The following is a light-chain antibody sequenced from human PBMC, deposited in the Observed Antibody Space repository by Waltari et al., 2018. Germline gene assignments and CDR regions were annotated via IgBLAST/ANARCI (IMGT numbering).Light chain of an antibody. V-gene: IGKV3-11*01. J-gene: IGKJ4*01. CDR2: DAS. CDR3: QHRNNWPLT. Sequence: EIVLTQSPATLSLSPGERATLSCRASQSVSSKLAWYQQKPGQAPRLLIYDASNRATDIAARFSGSGSGTDCALTISSLEPEDCAVYCCQHRNNWPLTFGGGTKVGIK. CDR1: QSVSSK.